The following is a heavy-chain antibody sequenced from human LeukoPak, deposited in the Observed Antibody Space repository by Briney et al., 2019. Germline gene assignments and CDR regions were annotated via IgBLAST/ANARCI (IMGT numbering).Heavy chain of an antibody. J-gene: IGHJ4*02. CDR1: GGSFSGYY. V-gene: IGHV4-34*01. Sequence: PSETLSLTCAVYGGSFSGYYWSWIGQPPGKGLEWIGEINHSGSTNYNPSLKSRVTILVDTSKNQFSLKLSSVTAADTAVYYCARENWFDYWGQGTLVTVSS. D-gene: IGHD1-1*01. CDR3: ARENWFDY. CDR2: INHSGST.